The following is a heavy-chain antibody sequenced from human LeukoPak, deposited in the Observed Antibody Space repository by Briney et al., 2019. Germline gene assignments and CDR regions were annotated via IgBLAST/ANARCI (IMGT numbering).Heavy chain of an antibody. V-gene: IGHV3-23*01. CDR2: ISGTGGTT. CDR1: GFTFSSYG. D-gene: IGHD2-15*01. Sequence: GGTLRLSCAASGFTFSSYGMRWVRQAPGKGLEWVSAISGTGGTTFYADSVKGRFTISRDNCKNTLYLQMNSLRAEDTAVYYCAKNGDRGAYCSGGSCYPYYYYYMDVWGKGTTVTISS. CDR3: AKNGDRGAYCSGGSCYPYYYYYMDV. J-gene: IGHJ6*03.